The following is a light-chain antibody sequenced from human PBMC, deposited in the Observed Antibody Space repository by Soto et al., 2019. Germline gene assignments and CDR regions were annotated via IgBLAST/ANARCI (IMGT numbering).Light chain of an antibody. CDR3: QQYDSYSQYT. CDR2: DAC. V-gene: IGKV1-5*01. J-gene: IGKJ2*01. CDR1: QSISSW. Sequence: DIQMTQSPSTLSASVGDRVTITCRASQSISSWLAWYQQKPGKAPKLLIYDACTLESGVPSRFSGGGSGTEFTLTISSLQPDDFATYYCQQYDSYSQYTFGQGTKLEIK.